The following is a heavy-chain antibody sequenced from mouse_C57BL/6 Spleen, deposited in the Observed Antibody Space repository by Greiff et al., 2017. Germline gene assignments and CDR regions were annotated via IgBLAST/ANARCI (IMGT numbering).Heavy chain of an antibody. CDR3: ARQRGYDVDYAMDY. CDR2: IYPGSGST. D-gene: IGHD2-2*01. V-gene: IGHV1-55*01. J-gene: IGHJ4*01. CDR1: GYTFTSYW. Sequence: VQLQQSGAELVKPGASVKMSCKASGYTFTSYWITWVKQRPGTGLEWIGDIYPGSGSTNYNEKFKSKATLTVDTSSSTAYMQLSSLTSEDSAVYYCARQRGYDVDYAMDYWGQGTSVTVSS.